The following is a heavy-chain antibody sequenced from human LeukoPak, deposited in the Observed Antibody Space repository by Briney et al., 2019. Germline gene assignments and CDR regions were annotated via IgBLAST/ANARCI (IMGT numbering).Heavy chain of an antibody. CDR2: ISGSGGST. CDR3: ALTVGYCSSTSCYFDY. Sequence: GGSLRLSCAASGFTFSSYAMSWVRQAPGKGLEWVSAISGSGGSTYYADSVKGRFTISRDKSKNTLYLQMNSLRAEDTAVYYCALTVGYCSSTSCYFDYWGQGTLVTVSS. J-gene: IGHJ4*02. V-gene: IGHV3-23*01. CDR1: GFTFSSYA. D-gene: IGHD2-2*01.